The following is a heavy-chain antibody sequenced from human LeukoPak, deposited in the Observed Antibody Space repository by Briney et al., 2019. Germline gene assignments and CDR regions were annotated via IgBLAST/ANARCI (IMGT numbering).Heavy chain of an antibody. V-gene: IGHV3-23*01. CDR1: AFTFNNFP. D-gene: IGHD1-26*01. CDR3: ARTYSGSYPNYYYYYGMDV. CDR2: ISGSGGST. J-gene: IGHJ6*02. Sequence: GGSLRLSCTASAFTFNNFPMHWVRQAPGKGLEWVSAISGSGGSTYYADSVKGRFTISRDNSKNTLYLQMNSLRAEDTAVYYCARTYSGSYPNYYYYYGMDVWGQGTTVTVSS.